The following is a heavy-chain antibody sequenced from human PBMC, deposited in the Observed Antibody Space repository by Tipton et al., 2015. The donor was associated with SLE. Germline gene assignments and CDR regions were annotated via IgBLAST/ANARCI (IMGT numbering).Heavy chain of an antibody. D-gene: IGHD1-1*01. CDR2: IHYSGST. J-gene: IGHJ3*02. CDR3: ARDLGTSVFDI. Sequence: GLVKPSETLSLTCAVYGGSFSGYYWSWIRQPPGKGLEWIGYIHYSGSTNYNPSLKSRVTISVDTSKNQISLKLSSVTAADTAVYYCARDLGTSVFDIWGQGTMVTVSS. V-gene: IGHV4-59*01. CDR1: GGSFSGYY.